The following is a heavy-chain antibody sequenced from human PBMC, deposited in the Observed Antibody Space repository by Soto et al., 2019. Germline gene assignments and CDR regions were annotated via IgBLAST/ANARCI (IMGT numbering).Heavy chain of an antibody. CDR3: ARDLEYYDFWSARSRLHYYGMDV. D-gene: IGHD3-3*01. CDR2: ISYDGSNK. J-gene: IGHJ6*02. Sequence: GGSLRLSCAASGFTFSSYAMHWVRQAPGKGLEWVAVISYDGSNKYYADSVKGRFTISRDNSKNTLYLQMNSLRAEDTAVYYCARDLEYYDFWSARSRLHYYGMDVWGQGTTVTVSS. CDR1: GFTFSSYA. V-gene: IGHV3-30-3*01.